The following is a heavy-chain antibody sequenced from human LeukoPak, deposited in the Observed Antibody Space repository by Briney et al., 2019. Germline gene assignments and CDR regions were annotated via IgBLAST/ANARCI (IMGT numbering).Heavy chain of an antibody. CDR3: ARHDSGSLDY. Sequence: SETLSLTCAVYGGSFSGYYWSWIRQPPGKGLEWIGEINHSGSTNYNPSLKSRVTISVDTSKNQFSLKLSSVTAADTAVYYCARHDSGSLDYWGQGTLVTVSS. CDR1: GGSFSGYY. D-gene: IGHD1-26*01. CDR2: INHSGST. J-gene: IGHJ4*02. V-gene: IGHV4-34*01.